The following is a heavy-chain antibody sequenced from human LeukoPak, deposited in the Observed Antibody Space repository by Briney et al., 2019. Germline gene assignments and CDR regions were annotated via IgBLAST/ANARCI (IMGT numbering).Heavy chain of an antibody. CDR3: ASPGLIAVAGNDAFDI. V-gene: IGHV3-21*01. Sequence: PGGSLRLSCAASGFTFSDYGMSWVRQAPGKGLDWVSGISDSGVYTKHADSVKGRFTISRDNAKNSLYLQLNSLRAEDTAVYYCASPGLIAVAGNDAFDIWGQGTMVTVSS. D-gene: IGHD6-19*01. CDR1: GFTFSDYG. J-gene: IGHJ3*02. CDR2: ISDSGVYT.